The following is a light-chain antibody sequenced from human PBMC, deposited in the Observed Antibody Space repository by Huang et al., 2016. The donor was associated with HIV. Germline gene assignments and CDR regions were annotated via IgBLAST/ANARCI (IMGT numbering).Light chain of an antibody. V-gene: IGKV3-15*01. J-gene: IGKJ4*01. Sequence: EIEMTQSPATLSVSPGERATLSCRASHSVESDLAWYQQKPGQAPRRLIYDASTRATGISAKFNGTGSGTEFSLSITNLQSEDFAVYYCQQYNDWPPLTFGGGTKVEI. CDR2: DAS. CDR3: QQYNDWPPLT. CDR1: HSVESD.